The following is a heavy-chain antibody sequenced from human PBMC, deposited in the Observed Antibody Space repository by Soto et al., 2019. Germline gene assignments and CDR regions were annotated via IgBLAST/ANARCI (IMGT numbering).Heavy chain of an antibody. J-gene: IGHJ4*02. D-gene: IGHD2-8*02. V-gene: IGHV4-34*01. CDR3: ARDKITGLFDY. Sequence: QVQLQQWGAGLLKPSETLSLTCAVYGGSFSGYSWTWIRQPPGTGLEWIGEINHSGSTNYNPSLKSLVTISGDTSKNQFSLKLTSVTAADTAVYYCARDKITGLFDYWGQGTLVTVSS. CDR1: GGSFSGYS. CDR2: INHSGST.